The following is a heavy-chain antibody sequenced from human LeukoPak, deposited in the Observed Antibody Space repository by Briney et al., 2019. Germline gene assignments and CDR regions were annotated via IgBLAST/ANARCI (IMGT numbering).Heavy chain of an antibody. Sequence: SQTLSLTCAISGDSVSSNSAAWNWIRQSPSRGLEWLGRTYYRSKWYNDYAVSVKSRITINPDTSKNQFSLQLNSVTPEDTAVYYCARDLGYSSSPSLPWIPHQPDAFDIWGQGTMVTVSS. CDR2: TYYRSKWYN. D-gene: IGHD6-13*01. CDR3: ARDLGYSSSPSLPWIPHQPDAFDI. J-gene: IGHJ3*02. CDR1: GDSVSSNSAA. V-gene: IGHV6-1*01.